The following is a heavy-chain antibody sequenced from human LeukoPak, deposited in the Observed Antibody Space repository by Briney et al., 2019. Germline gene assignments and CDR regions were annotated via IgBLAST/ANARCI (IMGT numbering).Heavy chain of an antibody. D-gene: IGHD1-14*01. CDR3: ARGITRGADY. V-gene: IGHV1-8*01. Sequence: GASVKVSCKASGYTFASLDINWVRQATGQGLEWMGWMSPNTGDTGYAQKFQGRVTMTRDSSISTAYMELSSLSSEDTAVYYCARGITRGADYWGQGTLVTVSS. J-gene: IGHJ4*02. CDR1: GYTFASLD. CDR2: MSPNTGDT.